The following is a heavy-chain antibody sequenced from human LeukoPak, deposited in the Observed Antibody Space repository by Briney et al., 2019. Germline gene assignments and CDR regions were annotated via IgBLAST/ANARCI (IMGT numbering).Heavy chain of an antibody. Sequence: GGCLRLSCVASGFTFSNYAMGWVRQARGKGLEGVSAISGRGGSSFYTDSGKGRFTISRDSSTNTLYLQMNSLRADDTAVYYCAREDAVSGGYFDYWGQGTLVTVSS. D-gene: IGHD3-16*01. V-gene: IGHV3-23*01. J-gene: IGHJ4*02. CDR1: GFTFSNYA. CDR3: AREDAVSGGYFDY. CDR2: ISGRGGSS.